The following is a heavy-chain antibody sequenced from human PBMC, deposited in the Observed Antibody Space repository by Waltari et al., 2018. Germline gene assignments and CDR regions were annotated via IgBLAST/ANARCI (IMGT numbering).Heavy chain of an antibody. V-gene: IGHV4-59*01. D-gene: IGHD5-18*01. CDR1: GGSISSYY. J-gene: IGHJ4*02. Sequence: QVQLQESGPGLVKPSATLSLTCTVSGGSISSYYWRWIRQPTGKGLEWIGYIYYSGSTNYNPSLKSRVTISVDTSKNQFSLKLSSVTAADTAVYYCARGGGYSYGRYFDYWGQGTLVTVSS. CDR3: ARGGGYSYGRYFDY. CDR2: IYYSGST.